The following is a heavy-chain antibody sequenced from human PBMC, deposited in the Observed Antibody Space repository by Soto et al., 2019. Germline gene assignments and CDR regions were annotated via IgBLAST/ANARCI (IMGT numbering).Heavy chain of an antibody. V-gene: IGHV6-1*01. Sequence: SQTLSLPCPISGDSISSNIAAWDWIRQSPSRGLEWLGRTYYRSKWYNDYAVSVKSRITINPDTSKNQFSLQLNSVTPEDTAVYYCARFTSDSRSWGYYYGMDVWGQGTTVTGSS. CDR2: TYYRSKWYN. D-gene: IGHD6-13*01. CDR3: ARFTSDSRSWGYYYGMDV. CDR1: GDSISSNIAA. J-gene: IGHJ6*02.